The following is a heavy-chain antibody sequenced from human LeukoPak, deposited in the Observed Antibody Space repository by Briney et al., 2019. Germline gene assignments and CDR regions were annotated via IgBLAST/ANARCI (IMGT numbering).Heavy chain of an antibody. J-gene: IGHJ4*02. CDR1: GFTFSTYS. V-gene: IGHV3-48*04. CDR3: ARRSWSFDY. Sequence: GGSLRLSCAASGFTFSTYSMNWVRQAPGKGLEWVSYISSSGSTIYYADSVKGRFTISRDNAKNSLYLQMNSLRAEDAAVYYCARRSWSFDYWGQGTLVTVSS. D-gene: IGHD6-13*01. CDR2: ISSSGSTI.